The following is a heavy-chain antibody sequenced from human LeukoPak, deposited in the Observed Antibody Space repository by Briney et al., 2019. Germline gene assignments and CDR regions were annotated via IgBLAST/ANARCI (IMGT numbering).Heavy chain of an antibody. D-gene: IGHD2-21*01. CDR3: ARDNPPTPYFRYYYYGMDV. CDR2: IYSGGST. Sequence: GGSLRLSCAASGFTVSSNYMSWVRQAPGKGLEWVSVIYSGGSTYYADSVKGRFTIPRDNSKNTLYLQMNSLRAEDTAVYYCARDNPPTPYFRYYYYGMDVWGQGTTVTVSS. V-gene: IGHV3-66*01. CDR1: GFTVSSNY. J-gene: IGHJ6*02.